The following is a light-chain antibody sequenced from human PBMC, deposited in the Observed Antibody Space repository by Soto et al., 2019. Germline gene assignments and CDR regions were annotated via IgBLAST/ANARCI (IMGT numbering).Light chain of an antibody. CDR1: QSISSW. CDR3: QQHTKYPLN. Sequence: MNMYTSTVRRVGEECITSRSPASQSISSWLAWYQQKPGKAPNLLIYKASTLESGVPSRFSGSGSGTDFALTITSLQAEDFATYYSQQHTKYPLNFGGGTKLDI. J-gene: IGKJ4*01. V-gene: IGKV1-5*03. CDR2: KAS.